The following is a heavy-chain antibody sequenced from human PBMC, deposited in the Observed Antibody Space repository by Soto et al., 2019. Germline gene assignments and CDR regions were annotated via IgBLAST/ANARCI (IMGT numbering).Heavy chain of an antibody. Sequence: ASVKVSCKASGYTFTSYYMHWVRQAPGQGLEWMGIINPSGGSTSYAQKFQGRVTMTRDTSTSTVYMELSSLRSEDTAVYYCAREPGEIVGYSYGHHFDYWGQGTLVTVSS. V-gene: IGHV1-46*01. D-gene: IGHD5-18*01. CDR1: GYTFTSYY. CDR2: INPSGGST. CDR3: AREPGEIVGYSYGHHFDY. J-gene: IGHJ4*02.